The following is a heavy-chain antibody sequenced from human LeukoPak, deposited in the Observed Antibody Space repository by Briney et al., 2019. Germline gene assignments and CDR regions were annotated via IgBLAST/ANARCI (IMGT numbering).Heavy chain of an antibody. CDR1: GYTFTSYD. J-gene: IGHJ4*02. D-gene: IGHD3-10*01. CDR3: ARGITMVRGVILGY. V-gene: IGHV1-8*01. Sequence: ASVKVSCKASGYTFTSYDINWVRQATGQGLEWMGWMNPNSGNTGYARKFQGRVTMTRNTSISTAYMELSSLRSEDTAVYYCARGITMVRGVILGYWGQGTLVTVSS. CDR2: MNPNSGNT.